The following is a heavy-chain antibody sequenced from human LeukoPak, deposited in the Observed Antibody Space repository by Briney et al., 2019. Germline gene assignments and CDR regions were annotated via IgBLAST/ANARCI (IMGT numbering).Heavy chain of an antibody. CDR3: ARGDYGDYQTIDY. J-gene: IGHJ4*02. Sequence: SVKVSCKASGGTFSSYAISWVRQAPGQGLEWMGRIIPMHGVTNYAQKFQGRVTITADKSTSTAYMELSSLRSEDAAVYYCARGDYGDYQTIDYWGQGTLVTVSS. D-gene: IGHD4-17*01. CDR2: IIPMHGVT. CDR1: GGTFSSYA. V-gene: IGHV1-69*04.